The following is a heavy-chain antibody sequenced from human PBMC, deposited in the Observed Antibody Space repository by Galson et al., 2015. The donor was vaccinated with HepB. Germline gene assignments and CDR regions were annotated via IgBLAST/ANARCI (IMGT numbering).Heavy chain of an antibody. Sequence: SVKVSCKASRYTFTNYSISWVRQAPGHGLEWLGWISTYNGNINYAQNFQGRVTMTTDTSTSSAYLALSTLRSDDTAVYYCARARYSSSPPDHWGQGTLVTVSA. CDR1: RYTFTNYS. CDR3: ARARYSSSPPDH. CDR2: ISTYNGNI. D-gene: IGHD6-19*01. J-gene: IGHJ5*02. V-gene: IGHV1-18*01.